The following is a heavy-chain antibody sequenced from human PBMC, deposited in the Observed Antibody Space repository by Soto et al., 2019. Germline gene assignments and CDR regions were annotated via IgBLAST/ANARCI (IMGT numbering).Heavy chain of an antibody. CDR3: ARGYSGYCSCGSCSSFDY. V-gene: IGHV4-4*02. D-gene: IGHD2-15*01. CDR2: IFHSGIT. Sequence: QVQLQESGPGLVKPSGTLSLTCALSGDSISSTHWWTWVRQPPGKGLEYIGQIFHSGITNYNPSLESRVTISLDKSKSQFSLELNSVTGADTAIYYCARGYSGYCSCGSCSSFDYWGQGTLVTVSS. J-gene: IGHJ4*02. CDR1: GDSISSTHW.